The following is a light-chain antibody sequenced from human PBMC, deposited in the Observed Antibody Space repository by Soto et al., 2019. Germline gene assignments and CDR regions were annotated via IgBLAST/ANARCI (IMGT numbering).Light chain of an antibody. J-gene: IGKJ1*01. Sequence: DIQMTQSPSTLSASVGDRVTITCRASQSISSWLAWYQQKPGKAPKLLIYDASSLESGVPSRFSGSGSGTEFTLTIGSLQPDDFANYYCQQYNSYPWTFGQGTKVEIK. CDR1: QSISSW. V-gene: IGKV1-5*01. CDR2: DAS. CDR3: QQYNSYPWT.